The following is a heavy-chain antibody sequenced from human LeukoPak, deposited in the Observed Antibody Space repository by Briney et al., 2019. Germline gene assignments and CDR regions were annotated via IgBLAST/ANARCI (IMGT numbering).Heavy chain of an antibody. V-gene: IGHV1-46*01. CDR1: GFTFINYY. CDR2: INLSGGST. D-gene: IGHD1-26*01. Sequence: EASVKVSCKASGFTFINYYMHWVRQAPGQGLEWLGIINLSGGSTHYPQKFQDRVTMTRDTSTSTVYMELSSLRAEDTAVYYCARGVGATHFDYWGQGTLVTVSS. J-gene: IGHJ4*02. CDR3: ARGVGATHFDY.